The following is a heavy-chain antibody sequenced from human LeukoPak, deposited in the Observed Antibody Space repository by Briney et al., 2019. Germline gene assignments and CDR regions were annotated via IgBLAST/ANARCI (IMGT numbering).Heavy chain of an antibody. Sequence: ASVTVSCKASGYTVTSYYMHWVRQAPGQGLEWMGIINPSGGSTSYAQKFQGRVTMTRDTSINTAYMELSSLTSDDTAMYYCARDHAAAGSHNWFDPWGQGTLVTVSS. V-gene: IGHV1-46*01. CDR1: GYTVTSYY. D-gene: IGHD6-25*01. CDR3: ARDHAAAGSHNWFDP. J-gene: IGHJ5*02. CDR2: INPSGGST.